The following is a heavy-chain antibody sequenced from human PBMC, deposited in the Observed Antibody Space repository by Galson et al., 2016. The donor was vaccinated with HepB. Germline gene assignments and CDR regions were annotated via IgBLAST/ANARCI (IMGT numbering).Heavy chain of an antibody. D-gene: IGHD3-22*01. Sequence: PALVTPTQTLTLTCTFSGFSLPTSGVGVAWIRQPPGKALEWLALIYWDDDKRHSPSLKNRLTITRDTSRNQVFLTMTNMDPVDTATYYCVRSPTYHYESSGKGGCDYWGQGTLVTVSS. CDR2: IYWDDDK. CDR1: GFSLPTSGVG. CDR3: VRSPTYHYESSGKGGCDY. J-gene: IGHJ4*02. V-gene: IGHV2-5*02.